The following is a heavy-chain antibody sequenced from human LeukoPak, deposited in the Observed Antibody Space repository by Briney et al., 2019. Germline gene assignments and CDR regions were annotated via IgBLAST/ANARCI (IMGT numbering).Heavy chain of an antibody. V-gene: IGHV3-30*18. Sequence: QTGGYLRLSCAASGFSVTSNYMSWVRQGPGKGLEWVAVISYDGSNKYYADSVKGRFTISRDNSKNTLYLQMNSLRAEDTAVYYCAKGVQSSSFGWFDPWGQGTLVTVSS. CDR2: ISYDGSNK. CDR3: AKGVQSSSFGWFDP. J-gene: IGHJ5*02. CDR1: GFSVTSNY. D-gene: IGHD6-6*01.